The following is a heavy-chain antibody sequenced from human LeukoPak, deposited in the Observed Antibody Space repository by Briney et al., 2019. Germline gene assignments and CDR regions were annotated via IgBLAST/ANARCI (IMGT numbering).Heavy chain of an antibody. CDR3: ARGGSYLSAFDI. D-gene: IGHD1-26*01. V-gene: IGHV3-7*03. CDR1: GFTFSTSW. J-gene: IGHJ3*02. Sequence: GGSLRLSCAASGFTFSTSWMNWVRQAPGKGLEWVASINEDGSEKYYVDSVKGRLTVSRDNAKNTLYLQMNSLRAEDTAVYYCARGGSYLSAFDIWGQGTMVTVSS. CDR2: INEDGSEK.